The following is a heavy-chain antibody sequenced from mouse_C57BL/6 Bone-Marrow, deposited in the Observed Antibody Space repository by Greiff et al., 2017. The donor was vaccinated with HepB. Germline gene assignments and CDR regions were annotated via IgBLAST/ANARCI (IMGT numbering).Heavy chain of an antibody. CDR3: ARRPRLLRWYFDV. CDR2: IYPRDGST. Sequence: VQLQQSDAELVKPGASVKISCKVSGYTFTDNTIHWMKQRPEQGLEWIGYIYPRDGSTKYNEKFKGKATLTADKSSSTAYMQLNSLTSEDSAVYFCARRPRLLRWYFDVWGTGTTVTVSS. V-gene: IGHV1-78*01. J-gene: IGHJ1*03. CDR1: GYTFTDNT. D-gene: IGHD1-1*01.